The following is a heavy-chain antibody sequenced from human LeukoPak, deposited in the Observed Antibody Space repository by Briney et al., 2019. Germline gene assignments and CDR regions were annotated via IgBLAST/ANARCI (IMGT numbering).Heavy chain of an antibody. J-gene: IGHJ5*02. CDR3: ARDAIAARRGNWFDP. CDR1: GFTFSDYY. CDR2: ISSSGSTI. Sequence: GASLRLSCAASGFTFSDYYMSWIRQAPGKGLEWVSYISSSGSTIYYADSVKGRFTIPRDNAKNSLYLQMNSLRAEDTAVYYCARDAIAARRGNWFDPWGQGTLVTVSS. V-gene: IGHV3-11*01. D-gene: IGHD6-6*01.